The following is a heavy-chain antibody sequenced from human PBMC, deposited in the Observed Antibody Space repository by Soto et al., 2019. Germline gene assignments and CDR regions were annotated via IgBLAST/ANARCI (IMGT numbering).Heavy chain of an antibody. CDR3: ASNYAYAEGYYYYGIDV. J-gene: IGHJ6*02. CDR2: VNSDGSTT. D-gene: IGHD2-2*01. V-gene: IGHV3-74*01. CDR1: GFTFSNYW. Sequence: EVQLVESRGGLVQPGGSLRLTCAAAGFTFSNYWMHWVRQAPGKGLVWVSRVNSDGSTTYYADSVKGRFTISRDNAKNTLHLQMTSLGAEDTAVYYCASNYAYAEGYYYYGIDVLGQGTTVTVSS.